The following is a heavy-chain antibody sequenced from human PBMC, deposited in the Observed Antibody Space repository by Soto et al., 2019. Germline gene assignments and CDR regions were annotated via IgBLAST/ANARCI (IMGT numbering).Heavy chain of an antibody. D-gene: IGHD3-22*01. Sequence: QITLKESGPTLVKPTQTLTLTCTFSGFSLSTSGVGVGWIRQPPGKALEWLALIYWDDDKRYSPSLKSRLTITKETSKNQVVLTMTNMDPVDTATYYCAHRYYYDSSDYFDYWGQGTLVTVSS. V-gene: IGHV2-5*02. CDR3: AHRYYYDSSDYFDY. CDR2: IYWDDDK. CDR1: GFSLSTSGVG. J-gene: IGHJ4*02.